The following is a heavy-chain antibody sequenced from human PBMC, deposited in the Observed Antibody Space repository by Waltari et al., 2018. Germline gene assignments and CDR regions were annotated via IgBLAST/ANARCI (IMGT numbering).Heavy chain of an antibody. CDR3: ARHAWGSDY. Sequence: QVQLQESRPGLVKPSATLSLTCTGSGGSISSYYWSWIRQPPGKGLEWIGYIYYSGSTNYNPSLKSRVPISVDTSKNQFSLKLSSVTAADTAVYYCARHAWGSDYWGQGTLVTVSS. V-gene: IGHV4-59*08. CDR2: IYYSGST. J-gene: IGHJ4*02. D-gene: IGHD7-27*01. CDR1: GGSISSYY.